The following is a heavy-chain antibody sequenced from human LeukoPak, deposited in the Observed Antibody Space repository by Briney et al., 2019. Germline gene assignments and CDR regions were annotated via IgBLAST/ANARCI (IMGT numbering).Heavy chain of an antibody. CDR1: GYTFTSYD. V-gene: IGHV1-8*01. J-gene: IGHJ6*02. Sequence: ASVKVSCKASGYTFTSYDINWVRQATGQGLEWMGWMNPNSGNTGYAQKFQGRVTMTRNTSISTAYMELSSLRSEDTAVYYCARGQGVYGDYYSRGMDVWGQGPRSPSP. D-gene: IGHD4-17*01. CDR2: MNPNSGNT. CDR3: ARGQGVYGDYYSRGMDV.